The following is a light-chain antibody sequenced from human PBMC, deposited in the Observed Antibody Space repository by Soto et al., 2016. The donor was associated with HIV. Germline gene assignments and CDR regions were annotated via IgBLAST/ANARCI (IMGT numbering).Light chain of an antibody. CDR3: QVWDAAHDLLVV. J-gene: IGLJ2*01. CDR2: DDD. V-gene: IGLV3-21*03. CDR1: DIGSKS. Sequence: SYVLPQPPSVSVAPGKTARITCGGNDIGSKSVHWYQQKPGQAPVLVVYDDDDRPSGIPERFSGSSSGNTATLTISRVEAGDEADYYCQVWDAAHDLLVVFGGGTKLTVL.